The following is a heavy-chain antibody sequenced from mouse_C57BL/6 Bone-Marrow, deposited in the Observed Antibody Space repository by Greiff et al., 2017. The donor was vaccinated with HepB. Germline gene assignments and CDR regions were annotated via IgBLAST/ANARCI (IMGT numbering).Heavy chain of an antibody. CDR3: ARGGTYSWYFDV. V-gene: IGHV3-6*01. D-gene: IGHD1-1*01. CDR1: GYSITSGYY. J-gene: IGHJ1*03. Sequence: DVKLQESGPGLVKPSQSLSLTCSVTGYSITSGYYWKWIRQFPGNKLEWMGYISYDGSNNYNPSLKNRISITRDTSKNQFFLKLNSVTTEDTATYYCARGGTYSWYFDVWGTGTTVTVSS. CDR2: ISYDGSN.